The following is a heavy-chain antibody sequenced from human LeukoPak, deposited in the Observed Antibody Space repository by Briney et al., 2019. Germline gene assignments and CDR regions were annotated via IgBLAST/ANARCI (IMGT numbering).Heavy chain of an antibody. J-gene: IGHJ3*02. CDR2: ISSSSSYI. CDR3: ARALGEGTAFDI. D-gene: IGHD3-16*01. Sequence: PGGSLRLSCAASGFTFSSYSMNWVRQAPGKGLEWVSSISSSSSYIYYADSVKGRFTISRDNAKNSLYLQMNSLRAEDTAVYYCARALGEGTAFDIWGQGTMVTVSS. V-gene: IGHV3-21*01. CDR1: GFTFSSYS.